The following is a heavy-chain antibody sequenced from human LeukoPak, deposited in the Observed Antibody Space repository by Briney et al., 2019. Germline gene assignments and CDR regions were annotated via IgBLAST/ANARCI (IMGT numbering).Heavy chain of an antibody. CDR2: ISYDGSNK. V-gene: IGHV3-30-3*01. CDR3: ARGYSGYDMDAFDI. Sequence: GRSLRLSCAASGFTFSSYAMHWVRQAPGKGLEWVAVISYDGSNKYYADSVKGRFTISRDNSKNTLYLQMNSLRAEDTAVYYCARGYSGYDMDAFDIWGQGTMDTVSS. J-gene: IGHJ3*02. D-gene: IGHD5-12*01. CDR1: GFTFSSYA.